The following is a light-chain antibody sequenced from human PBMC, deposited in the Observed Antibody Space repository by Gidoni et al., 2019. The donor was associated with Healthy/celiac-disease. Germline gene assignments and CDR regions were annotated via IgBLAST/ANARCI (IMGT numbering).Light chain of an antibody. CDR3: QQRSNWPL. CDR1: QSVSSY. V-gene: IGKV3-11*01. Sequence: ESVVTQSPATMSLSPGESATLSCRASQSVSSYLALYQQKPGQAPRLLIYDASNRATGIPARFSGSGSGTDFTLTISSLEPEDFAVYYCQQRSNWPLFGQGTRLEIK. CDR2: DAS. J-gene: IGKJ5*01.